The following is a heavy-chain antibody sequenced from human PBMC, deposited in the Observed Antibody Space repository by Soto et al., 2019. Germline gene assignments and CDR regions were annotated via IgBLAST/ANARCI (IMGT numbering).Heavy chain of an antibody. CDR2: IYYSGST. V-gene: IGHV4-59*01. J-gene: IGHJ5*02. Sequence: MPSETLSLTCTVSGGSISSYYWSWIRQPPGKGLEWIGYIYYSGSTNYNPSLKSRVTISVDTSKNQFSLKLSSVTAADTAVYYCAGDCSSTSCYTSWFDPWGQGTLVTVSS. CDR1: GGSISSYY. D-gene: IGHD2-2*02. CDR3: AGDCSSTSCYTSWFDP.